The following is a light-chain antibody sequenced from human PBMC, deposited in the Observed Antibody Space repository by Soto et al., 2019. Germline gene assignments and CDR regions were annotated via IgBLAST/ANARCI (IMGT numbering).Light chain of an antibody. CDR2: EVS. J-gene: IGLJ1*01. CDR1: NSDVGGYNY. CDR3: SSYTSISTLYV. Sequence: QSVLTQPASVSGSPGQSITISCTGTNSDVGGYNYVSWYQQHPGKAPELMIYEVSHRPSGVSNRFSGSKSDNTASLTISALQAEDEADYYCSSYTSISTLYVFGTGTKVTVL. V-gene: IGLV2-14*01.